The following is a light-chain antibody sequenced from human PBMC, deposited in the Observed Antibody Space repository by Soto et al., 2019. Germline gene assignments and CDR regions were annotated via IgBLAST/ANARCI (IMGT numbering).Light chain of an antibody. CDR1: QSVSSSY. CDR2: GAS. CDR3: QQYGSSPPYT. Sequence: EIVLTQSPGTLSLSPGERATLSCRASQSVSSSYLAWYQQKPGQAPRLLIYGASSRATGIPDRFSGSGSVTDFTLTISRLEPEDFAVYYCQQYGSSPPYTFVQGTKLEIK. J-gene: IGKJ2*01. V-gene: IGKV3-20*01.